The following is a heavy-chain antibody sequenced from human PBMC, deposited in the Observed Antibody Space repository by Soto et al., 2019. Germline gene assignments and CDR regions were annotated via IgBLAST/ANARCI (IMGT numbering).Heavy chain of an antibody. CDR2: ISTYNSNT. V-gene: IGHV1-18*01. D-gene: IGHD2-15*01. CDR3: AREGYCSSGSCALYSHDFFGMDV. CDR1: HYRFARYG. Sequence: GASVKVSCKASHYRFARYGISWVRQAPGQGLEWMGWISTYNSNTKYAQKFQGRVTMTTDTPTSTAYMNLRSLTSDDTAVYYCAREGYCSSGSCALYSHDFFGMDVWGQGTTVTVSS. J-gene: IGHJ6*02.